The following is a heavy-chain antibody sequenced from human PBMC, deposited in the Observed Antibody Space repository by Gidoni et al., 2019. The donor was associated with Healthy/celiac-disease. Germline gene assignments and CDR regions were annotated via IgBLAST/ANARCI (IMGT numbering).Heavy chain of an antibody. CDR1: GFTFDDYA. CDR2: ISWNSGSI. D-gene: IGHD2-2*01. Sequence: EVQLVASGGGMVQPGRSLRLSCAASGFTFDDYAMHWVRHAPGKGLEWVSGISWNSGSIGYADSVKGRFTISRDNAKNSLYLQRNSLRAEDTALYDCAKDMGMWVVPAATRWRGGAPEYAFDIWGQGTMVTVSS. J-gene: IGHJ3*02. V-gene: IGHV3-9*01. CDR3: AKDMGMWVVPAATRWRGGAPEYAFDI.